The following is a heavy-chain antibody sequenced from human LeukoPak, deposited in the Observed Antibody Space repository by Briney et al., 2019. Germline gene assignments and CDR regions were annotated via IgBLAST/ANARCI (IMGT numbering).Heavy chain of an antibody. Sequence: PGGSLRLSCAASGFTVSRNYMSWVRQAPGKGLEWVSLTYSDGSTSYTESVEGRFTISRDNSKNTLSLQLNSLRAEDTAVYYCARDGGSSTKEPTGGYYYYGMDVWGQGTTVTVFS. CDR1: GFTVSRNY. CDR2: TYSDGST. D-gene: IGHD1-1*01. V-gene: IGHV3-53*01. CDR3: ARDGGSSTKEPTGGYYYYGMDV. J-gene: IGHJ6*02.